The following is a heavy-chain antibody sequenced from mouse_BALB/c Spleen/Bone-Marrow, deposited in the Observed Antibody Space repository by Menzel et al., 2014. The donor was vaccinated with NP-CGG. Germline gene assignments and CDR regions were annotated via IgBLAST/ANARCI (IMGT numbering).Heavy chain of an antibody. CDR1: GFSFSSYG. V-gene: IGHV5-6-3*01. J-gene: IGHJ4*01. D-gene: IGHD2-3*01. CDR3: ARDGYYVFYAMDY. CDR2: ITSTGGST. Sequence: EAKLMESGGGLVQSGGSLKLSCAASGFSFSSYGLSWVRQTPDKRLELVATITSTGGSTYYPASAKGRFTISRDNAKNTLYLQMSSLNSEDTAMYYCARDGYYVFYAMDYLGQGTPVTISS.